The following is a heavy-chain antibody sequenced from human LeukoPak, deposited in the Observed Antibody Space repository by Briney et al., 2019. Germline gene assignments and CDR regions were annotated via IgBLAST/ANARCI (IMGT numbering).Heavy chain of an antibody. Sequence: GGSLRLSCAASGFTFDDYAMHWVRQAPGKGLGWVSGISWNSGSIGYADSVKGRFTISRDNAKNSLYLQMNSLRAEDTALYYCAKDFDTMVRGVSFWGQGTLVTVSS. CDR1: GFTFDDYA. CDR3: AKDFDTMVRGVSF. J-gene: IGHJ4*02. CDR2: ISWNSGSI. V-gene: IGHV3-9*01. D-gene: IGHD3-10*01.